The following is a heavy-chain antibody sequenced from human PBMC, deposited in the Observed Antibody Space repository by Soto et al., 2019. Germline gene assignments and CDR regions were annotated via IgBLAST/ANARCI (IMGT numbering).Heavy chain of an antibody. V-gene: IGHV3-7*01. CDR2: INQDGSKK. J-gene: IGHJ1*01. Sequence: VQLVESGGGLVQPGGSLRLSCAASGFTFSNYWMSWARQAPGKGLEWVANINQDGSKKYYVDSVKGRFTISRDNAEKSLYLQMNSLRAEDTALYYCASFLGNDAILQHWGQGTLVTVSS. D-gene: IGHD1-1*01. CDR1: GFTFSNYW. CDR3: ASFLGNDAILQH.